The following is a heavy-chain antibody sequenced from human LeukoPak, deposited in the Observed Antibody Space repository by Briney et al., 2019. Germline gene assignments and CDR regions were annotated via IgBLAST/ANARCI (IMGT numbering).Heavy chain of an antibody. Sequence: GGSLRLSCAASGFTFSRYDMHWVRQATGKGLEWVSGVGTAGDTYYAGSVKGRFTISRENAKNSLYLQMNSLTAGDTAVYYCAGAGSETQWRAFDFWGQGALVTVFS. D-gene: IGHD6-19*01. V-gene: IGHV3-13*01. J-gene: IGHJ4*02. CDR3: AGAGSETQWRAFDF. CDR1: GFTFSRYD. CDR2: VGTAGDT.